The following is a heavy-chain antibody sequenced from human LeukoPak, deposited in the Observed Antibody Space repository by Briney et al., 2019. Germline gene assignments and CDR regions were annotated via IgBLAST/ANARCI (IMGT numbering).Heavy chain of an antibody. CDR2: ISGSGGST. CDR3: AKDLVRYYGAGDTFDI. CDR1: GFTFSSYA. D-gene: IGHD3-10*01. J-gene: IGHJ3*02. V-gene: IGHV3-23*01. Sequence: GGSLRLSCAASGFTFSSYAMTWVRQAPGKGLEWVSTISGSGGSTYYADSVKGRFTISRDNSNNTLYLQMNSLRAEDTAIFYCAKDLVRYYGAGDTFDIWGQGTMVTVSS.